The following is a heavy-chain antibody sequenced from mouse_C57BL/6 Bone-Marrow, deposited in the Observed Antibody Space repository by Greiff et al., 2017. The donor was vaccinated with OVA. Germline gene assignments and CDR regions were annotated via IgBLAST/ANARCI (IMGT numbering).Heavy chain of an antibody. J-gene: IGHJ2*01. CDR1: EYEFPSHD. Sequence: EVKLQESGGGLVQPGESLKLSCESNEYEFPSHDMSWVRKTPEKRLELVAAINSDGGSTYYPDTMERRFIISRDNTKKTLYLQMSSLRSEDTALYYCARRRITTVPHYFDYWGQGTTLTVSS. D-gene: IGHD1-1*01. CDR2: INSDGGST. CDR3: ARRRITTVPHYFDY. V-gene: IGHV5-2*03.